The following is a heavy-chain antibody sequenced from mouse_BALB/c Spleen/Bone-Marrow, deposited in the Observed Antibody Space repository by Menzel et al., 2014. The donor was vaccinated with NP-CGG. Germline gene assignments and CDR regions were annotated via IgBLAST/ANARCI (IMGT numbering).Heavy chain of an antibody. CDR1: GFTFSDYY. Sequence: EVMLVESGGGLVKPGGSLKLSCAASGFTFSDYYMYWVRQTPEKRLEWVATISVGGSYTYYPDSVKGRFTISRDNAKNNLYLQMSSLKSEDTAMYYCARGSSYFDYWGQGTTLTVSS. CDR3: ARGSSYFDY. D-gene: IGHD1-1*01. CDR2: ISVGGSYT. V-gene: IGHV5-4*02. J-gene: IGHJ2*01.